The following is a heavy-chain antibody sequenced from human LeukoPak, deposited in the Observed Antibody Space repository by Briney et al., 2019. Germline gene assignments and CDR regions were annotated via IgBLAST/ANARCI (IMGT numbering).Heavy chain of an antibody. Sequence: SLKVSCKASRGTFSSYAISWVRQAPGQGLEWMGRIIPIFGTANYAQKFQGRVTITTDESTGTAYMELSSLRSEDTAVYYCARSFVDTAMVGRGYFDLWGRGTLVTVSS. D-gene: IGHD5-18*01. CDR1: RGTFSSYA. J-gene: IGHJ2*01. CDR3: ARSFVDTAMVGRGYFDL. CDR2: IIPIFGTA. V-gene: IGHV1-69*05.